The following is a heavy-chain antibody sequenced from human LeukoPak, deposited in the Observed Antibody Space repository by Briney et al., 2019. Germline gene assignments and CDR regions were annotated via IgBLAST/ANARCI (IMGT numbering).Heavy chain of an antibody. J-gene: IGHJ3*02. CDR3: ARDYYDIVLMVYAIPDAFDI. V-gene: IGHV7-4-1*02. D-gene: IGHD2-8*01. CDR1: GYTFTSYA. Sequence: GASVKVSCKASGYTFTSYAMNWVRQAPGQGLEWMGWINTNTGNPTYAQGFTGRFVFSLDTSVSTAYLQISSLKAEDTAVYYCARDYYDIVLMVYAIPDAFDIWGQGTMVTVSS. CDR2: INTNTGNP.